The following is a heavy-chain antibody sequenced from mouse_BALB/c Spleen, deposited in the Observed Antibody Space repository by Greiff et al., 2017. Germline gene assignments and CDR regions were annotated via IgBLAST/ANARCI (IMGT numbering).Heavy chain of an antibody. CDR1: GFTFSSYA. Sequence: DVQLVESGGGLVKPGGSLKLSCAASGFTFSSYAMSWVRQTPEKRLEWVASISSGGSTYYPDSVKGRFTISRDNARNILYLQMSSLRSEDTAMYYCARKDPYYYAMDYWGQGTSVTVSS. CDR2: ISSGGST. V-gene: IGHV5-6-5*01. J-gene: IGHJ4*01. CDR3: ARKDPYYYAMDY.